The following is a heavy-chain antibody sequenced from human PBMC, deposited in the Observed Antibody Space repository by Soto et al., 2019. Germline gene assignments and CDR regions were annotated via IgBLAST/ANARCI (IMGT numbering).Heavy chain of an antibody. CDR1: GFTFSSYG. D-gene: IGHD3-22*01. CDR2: IWYDGSNK. Sequence: QPGGSLRLSCAASGFTFSSYGMHWVRQAPGKGLEWVAVIWYDGSNKYYADSVKGRFTISRDNSKNTLYLQMNSLRAEDTAVYYCARVSYDSRAKGYYFDYWGQGTLVTVSS. V-gene: IGHV3-33*01. J-gene: IGHJ4*02. CDR3: ARVSYDSRAKGYYFDY.